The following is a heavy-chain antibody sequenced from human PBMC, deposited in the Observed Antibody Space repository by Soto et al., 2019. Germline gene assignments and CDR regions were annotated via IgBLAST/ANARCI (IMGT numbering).Heavy chain of an antibody. Sequence: SVKVSCKASGGTFSSYAISWVRQAPGQGLEWMGGIIPIFGTANYAQRFQGRVTITADESTSTAYMELSSLRSEDTAVYYCARKTAPNRYYYYYGMDVWGQGTTVTVYS. CDR3: ARKTAPNRYYYYYGMDV. CDR2: IIPIFGTA. J-gene: IGHJ6*02. D-gene: IGHD2-21*02. V-gene: IGHV1-69*13. CDR1: GGTFSSYA.